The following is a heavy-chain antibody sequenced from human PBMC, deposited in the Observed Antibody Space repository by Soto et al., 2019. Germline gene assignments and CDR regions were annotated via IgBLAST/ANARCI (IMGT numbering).Heavy chain of an antibody. CDR1: GFTFSDYY. Sequence: GGSLRLSCAASGFTFSDYYMSWIRQAPGKGLEWVSYISSSGSTIYYADSVKGRFTISRDNAKNSLYLQMNSLRAEDTAVYYCARDIGLRPEDFVREGDYYYYYMDVWGKGTTVTVSS. D-gene: IGHD3-3*01. V-gene: IGHV3-11*01. CDR3: ARDIGLRPEDFVREGDYYYYYMDV. J-gene: IGHJ6*03. CDR2: ISSSGSTI.